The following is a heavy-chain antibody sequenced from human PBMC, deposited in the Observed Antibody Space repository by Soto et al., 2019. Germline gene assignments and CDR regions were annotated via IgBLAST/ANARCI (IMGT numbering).Heavy chain of an antibody. CDR1: GLSFNIYW. V-gene: IGHV3-74*01. Sequence: DVQLVESGGGVVQPGGSLRLSCAASGLSFNIYWMHWVRQVPGKGLVWLARIHSDGSHTIYVDSVKGRFTISRDNAKNTVFLQMDSLRDEDTGVYYCAGGMAGLDVWGQGTPVTVSS. CDR2: IHSDGSHT. J-gene: IGHJ6*02. CDR3: AGGMAGLDV.